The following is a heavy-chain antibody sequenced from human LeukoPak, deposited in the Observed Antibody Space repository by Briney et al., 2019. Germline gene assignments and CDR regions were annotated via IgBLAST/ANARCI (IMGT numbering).Heavy chain of an antibody. CDR2: ISSSGSTI. V-gene: IGHV3-11*01. J-gene: IGHJ5*02. CDR3: ARDPAGSLSPVVWFDP. CDR1: GFMFSDNY. Sequence: GGSLRLSCAASGFMFSDNYMSWIRQAPGKGLEWVSYISSSGSTIYYADSVKGRFTISRDNAKNSLYQQMNSLRAEDTAVYYCARDPAGSLSPVVWFDPWGQGTLVTVSS. D-gene: IGHD4-23*01.